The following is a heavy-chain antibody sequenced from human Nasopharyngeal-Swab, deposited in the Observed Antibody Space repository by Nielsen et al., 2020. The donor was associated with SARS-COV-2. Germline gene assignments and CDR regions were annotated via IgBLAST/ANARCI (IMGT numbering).Heavy chain of an antibody. D-gene: IGHD1-7*01. CDR1: GFTFSTYA. Sequence: GGSLRLSCAASGFTFSTYAMNWVRQAPGKGLEWVAVISYDGPNKYYADSVKGRFTVSRDNSKNTLYLQMNSLRAEDTDVYYCARPRRELRVYYGMDVWGQGTTVTVSS. J-gene: IGHJ6*02. CDR3: ARPRRELRVYYGMDV. V-gene: IGHV3-30-3*01. CDR2: ISYDGPNK.